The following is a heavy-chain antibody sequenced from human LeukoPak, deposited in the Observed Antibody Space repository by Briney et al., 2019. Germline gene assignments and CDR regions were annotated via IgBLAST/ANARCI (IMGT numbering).Heavy chain of an antibody. Sequence: GASVKVSCKASGGTFSGYAISWVRQAPGQGLEWMGGIIPIFGTANYAQKFQGRVTITTDESTSTAYMELSSLRSEDTAVYYCARGRKSMVRGVHFDYWGQGTLVTVSS. V-gene: IGHV1-69*05. D-gene: IGHD3-10*01. CDR3: ARGRKSMVRGVHFDY. J-gene: IGHJ4*02. CDR2: IIPIFGTA. CDR1: GGTFSGYA.